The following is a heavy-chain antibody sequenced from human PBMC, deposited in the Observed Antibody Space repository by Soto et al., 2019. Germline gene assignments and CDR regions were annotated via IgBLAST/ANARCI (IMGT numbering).Heavy chain of an antibody. Sequence: GASVKVSCKASGYMLTDYDMHWVRQAPGRGLEWMGRINPDTGGTMYDQKFQGRVTMTRDTTINTAYMELSRLQSDDTAMYYCASKVATFNIDHWGQGTLVTVSS. V-gene: IGHV1-2*06. CDR1: GYMLTDYD. CDR2: INPDTGGT. CDR3: ASKVATFNIDH. D-gene: IGHD5-12*01. J-gene: IGHJ4*02.